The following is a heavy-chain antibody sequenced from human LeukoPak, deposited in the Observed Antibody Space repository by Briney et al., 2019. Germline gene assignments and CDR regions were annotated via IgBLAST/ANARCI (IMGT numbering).Heavy chain of an antibody. D-gene: IGHD1-26*01. CDR3: ASSGTYRFDY. Sequence: PGGSLRLSCAASGFTFSSYWMHWVRQAPGKGLVWVSNINSDGSTTTYADSVKGRFTISRDNAKNSLYLQMNSLRDEDTAVYYCASSGTYRFDYWGQGTLVTVSS. V-gene: IGHV3-74*01. J-gene: IGHJ4*02. CDR2: INSDGSTT. CDR1: GFTFSSYW.